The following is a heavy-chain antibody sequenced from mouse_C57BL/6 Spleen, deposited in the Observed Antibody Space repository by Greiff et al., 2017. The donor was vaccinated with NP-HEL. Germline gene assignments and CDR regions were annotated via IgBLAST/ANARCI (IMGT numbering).Heavy chain of an antibody. V-gene: IGHV1-55*01. J-gene: IGHJ3*01. D-gene: IGHD2-4*01. CDR2: IYPGSGST. CDR3: AKGGLRPDWFAY. Sequence: QVQLQQPGAELVKPGASVKMSCKASGYTFTSYCITWVKQRPGQGLEWIGDIYPGSGSTTYNEKFKSKATLTVDTSSSTAYMQLSSLTSEDSAVYYCAKGGLRPDWFAYWGQGTLVTVSA. CDR1: GYTFTSYC.